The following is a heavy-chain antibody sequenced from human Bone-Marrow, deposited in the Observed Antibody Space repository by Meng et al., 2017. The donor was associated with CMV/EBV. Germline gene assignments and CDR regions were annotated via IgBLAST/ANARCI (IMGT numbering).Heavy chain of an antibody. Sequence: ASGYSCSTYWINWVRQKPGRGLEWIGRIDPKDSYTTYSPSFQGHVSISADKSIGIVYLQWSSLKASDTAMYYCAVVRKAAGLGWSDPWGQGTLVTVSS. D-gene: IGHD6-13*01. CDR1: GYSCSTYW. V-gene: IGHV5-10-1*01. J-gene: IGHJ5*02. CDR3: AVVRKAAGLGWSDP. CDR2: IDPKDSYT.